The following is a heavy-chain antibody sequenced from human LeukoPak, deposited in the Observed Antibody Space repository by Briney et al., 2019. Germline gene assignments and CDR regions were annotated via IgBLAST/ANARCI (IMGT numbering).Heavy chain of an antibody. D-gene: IGHD2-2*01. CDR3: ATDHCTRTNCYEDYYHGMDV. CDR1: EDTFTGYS. J-gene: IGHJ6*02. CDR2: VNPNNGVT. V-gene: IGHV1-2*02. Sequence: ASVKVSCKASEDTFTGYSIHWVRQAPGQGLEWMGWVNPNNGVTEYAQEFQGRVTMTRDTSLSTAYMELSRLRSDYTAVYYCATDHCTRTNCYEDYYHGMDVWGQGTTVTVSS.